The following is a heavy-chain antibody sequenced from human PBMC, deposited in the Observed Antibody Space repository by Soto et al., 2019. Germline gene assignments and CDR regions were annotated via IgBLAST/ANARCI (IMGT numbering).Heavy chain of an antibody. J-gene: IGHJ1*01. V-gene: IGHV5-10-1*01. CDR2: IDPSDSYT. Sequence: PGESLKISCKGSGYSFTSYWISWVRQMPGKGLEWMGRIDPSDSYTNYSPSFQGHVTISAEKSINTAYMQLSRLTSDDTAVYFCATDDGHYYGSVWGQGTLVTVSS. CDR1: GYSFTSYW. CDR3: ATDDGHYYGSV. D-gene: IGHD3-22*01.